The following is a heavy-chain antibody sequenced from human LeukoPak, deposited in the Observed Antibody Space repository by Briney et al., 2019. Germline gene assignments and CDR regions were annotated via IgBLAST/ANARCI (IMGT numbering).Heavy chain of an antibody. V-gene: IGHV1-8*01. Sequence: ASVKVSCKASGYTFTSYDINWVRQATGQGLEWMGWMNPNSGNTGYAQKFQGRVTMTRNTSISTAYMELSSLRSEDTAVYYCATTLGYCSSTSCPDAFDIWGQGTMVTVSS. J-gene: IGHJ3*02. CDR3: ATTLGYCSSTSCPDAFDI. CDR1: GYTFTSYD. D-gene: IGHD2-2*01. CDR2: MNPNSGNT.